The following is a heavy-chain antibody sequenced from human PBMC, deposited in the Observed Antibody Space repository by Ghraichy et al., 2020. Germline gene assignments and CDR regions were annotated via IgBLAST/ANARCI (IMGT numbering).Heavy chain of an antibody. Sequence: ASVKVSCKASGYTFTGYYMHWVRQAPGQGLEWMGWINPNSGGTNYAQKFQGWVTMTRDTSISTAYMELSRLRSDDTAVYYCARGSQYSYGPVSYYYYGMDVWGQGTTVTVSS. CDR3: ARGSQYSYGPVSYYYYGMDV. J-gene: IGHJ6*02. CDR2: INPNSGGT. D-gene: IGHD5-18*01. V-gene: IGHV1-2*04. CDR1: GYTFTGYY.